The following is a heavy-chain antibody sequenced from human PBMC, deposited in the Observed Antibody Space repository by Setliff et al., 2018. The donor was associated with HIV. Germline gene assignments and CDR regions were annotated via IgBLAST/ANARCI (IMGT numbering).Heavy chain of an antibody. CDR1: GDSINSGNYY. CDR2: IYYSGST. Sequence: KTSETLSLTCTVSGDSINSGNYYWSWIRQHPGKGLEWIGYIYYSGSTYYSPSLKSRVTISEDTSKNQFSLEMRSVTAADTAVYYCATSPAGEILGSRPFYFDYWGQGTLVTSPQ. J-gene: IGHJ4*02. D-gene: IGHD3-10*01. V-gene: IGHV4-31*03. CDR3: ATSPAGEILGSRPFYFDY.